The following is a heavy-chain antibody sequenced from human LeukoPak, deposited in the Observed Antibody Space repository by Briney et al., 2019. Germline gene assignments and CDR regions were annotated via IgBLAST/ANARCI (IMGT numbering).Heavy chain of an antibody. CDR3: ARSGYRYGADALDI. CDR1: GGSISSYY. J-gene: IGHJ3*02. Sequence: SETLSLTCTVSGGSISSYYWTRIRQPPGKGLEWIGYVYYSGSTNYNPSLKSRVTISVDTSKNQFSLKLSSVTASDTAVYYCARSGYRYGADALDIWGQGTMVIVSS. CDR2: VYYSGST. V-gene: IGHV4-59*01. D-gene: IGHD5-18*01.